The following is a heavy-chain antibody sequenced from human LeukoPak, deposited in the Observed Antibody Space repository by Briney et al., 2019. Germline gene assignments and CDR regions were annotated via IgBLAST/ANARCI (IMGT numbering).Heavy chain of an antibody. Sequence: GGSLRLPCVASGFTFSDHYIDWVRQAPGKGLEWVGRARNKAESYKIEYAASVKGRFTISRDYSKNSVYLQMNSLKTEDTAVYYCARESSIFWVVARSYMDVWGKGTTVTVSS. J-gene: IGHJ6*03. CDR3: ARESSIFWVVARSYMDV. D-gene: IGHD3-3*01. CDR1: GFTFSDHY. V-gene: IGHV3-72*01. CDR2: ARNKAESYKI.